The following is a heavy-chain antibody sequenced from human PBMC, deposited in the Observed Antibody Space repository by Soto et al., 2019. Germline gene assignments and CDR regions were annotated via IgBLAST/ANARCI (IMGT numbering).Heavy chain of an antibody. CDR3: ATWGRYCGLYACTKYYYATDV. Sequence: QVQLVESGGGVVQPGGSLRLSCAASGFTFRDYGMHWVRQAPGKGLERVAVIWADGSNKYYADSVKGRCTISRDNSKNTLFLQMDSLRAEDTAIYYCATWGRYCGLYACTKYYYATDVWGQGTTVTVSS. CDR2: IWADGSNK. V-gene: IGHV3-33*01. CDR1: GFTFRDYG. J-gene: IGHJ6*02. D-gene: IGHD2-21*01.